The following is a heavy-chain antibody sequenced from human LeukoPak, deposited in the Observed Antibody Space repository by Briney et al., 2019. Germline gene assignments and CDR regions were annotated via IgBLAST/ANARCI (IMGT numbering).Heavy chain of an antibody. CDR3: ARQYYYGPGDY. CDR2: ISSSGSTI. CDR1: GFTFSSYE. Sequence: GGSLRLSCAASGFTFSSYEMNWVRQAPGKGLEWVSYISSSGSTIYYADSVKGRFTISRDNAKNSLYLQMNSLRAEDTAVYYCARQYYYGPGDYWGQGTLVTVSS. V-gene: IGHV3-48*03. J-gene: IGHJ4*02. D-gene: IGHD3-10*01.